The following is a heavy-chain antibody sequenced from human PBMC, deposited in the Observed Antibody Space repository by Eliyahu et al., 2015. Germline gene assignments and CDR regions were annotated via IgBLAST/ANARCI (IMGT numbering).Heavy chain of an antibody. CDR2: ISSSGSTI. J-gene: IGHJ4*02. CDR3: ARAGPYYDYVWGSYRHFDY. CDR1: GFPFSYYX. Sequence: QVQLVESGGGLVKPGGSLRLSXAASGFPFSYYXXSWIRQAPGKGLEWVSYISSSGSTIYYADSVKGRFTISRDNAKNSLYLQMNSLRAEDTAVYYCARAGPYYDYVWGSYRHFDYWGQGTLVTVSS. V-gene: IGHV3-11*01. D-gene: IGHD3-16*02.